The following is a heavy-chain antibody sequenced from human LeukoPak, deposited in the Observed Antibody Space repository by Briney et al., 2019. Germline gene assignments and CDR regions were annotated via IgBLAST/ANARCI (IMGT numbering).Heavy chain of an antibody. CDR2: XXXXXST. V-gene: IGHV4-34*01. CDR1: GGSFSGYY. J-gene: IGHJ4*02. Sequence: SETLSLTCAVYGGSFSGYYWSWIRQPPGKGXXXXXXXXXXXSTNYNPSLKSRVTISVDTSKNQFSLKLSSVTAADTAVYYCARGRPPVPATSARGQVRYFDYWGQGTLVTVSS. D-gene: IGHD2-2*01. CDR3: ARGRPPVPATSARGQVRYFDY.